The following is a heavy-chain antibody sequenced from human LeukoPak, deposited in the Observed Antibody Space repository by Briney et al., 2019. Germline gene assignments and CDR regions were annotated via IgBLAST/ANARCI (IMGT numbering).Heavy chain of an antibody. D-gene: IGHD1-26*01. CDR1: GGPISSSSYY. Sequence: TPSETLSLTCTVSGGPISSSSYYWGWIRQPPGKGLEWIGSIYYSGSTYYNPSLKSRVTISVDTSKNQFSLKLSSVTAADTAVYYCARHQQGVGAIIDYWGQGTLVTVSS. CDR2: IYYSGST. J-gene: IGHJ4*02. CDR3: ARHQQGVGAIIDY. V-gene: IGHV4-39*01.